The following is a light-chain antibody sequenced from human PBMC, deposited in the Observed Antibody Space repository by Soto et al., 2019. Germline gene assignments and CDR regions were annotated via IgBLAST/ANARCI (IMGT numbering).Light chain of an antibody. Sequence: EIVMTQSPATLSVSPGERATVSCRASQSISSDLAWYQQKPGQAPRLLIYGASTRATGIPARFSGSGSGTEFTLTISSLQSEDFALYYCQQYKNWPLTFGGGTKVDI. CDR2: GAS. CDR1: QSISSD. CDR3: QQYKNWPLT. J-gene: IGKJ4*01. V-gene: IGKV3-15*01.